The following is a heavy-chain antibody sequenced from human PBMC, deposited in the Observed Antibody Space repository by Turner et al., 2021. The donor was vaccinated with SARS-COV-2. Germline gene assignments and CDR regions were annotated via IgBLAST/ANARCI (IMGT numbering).Heavy chain of an antibody. J-gene: IGHJ4*02. CDR1: GFTFSIYW. D-gene: IGHD5-18*01. CDR2: INSDGSST. Sequence: VRLVESGGGLVQPGGSLRLPGAASGFTFSIYWMHWVRQAPGKGLVWVSRINSDGSSTSYADSVKGRFTISRDNAKNTLYLQMHSLRAEDTAVYYCAREGHTAMGVFFDYWGQGTLVTVSS. V-gene: IGHV3-74*01. CDR3: AREGHTAMGVFFDY.